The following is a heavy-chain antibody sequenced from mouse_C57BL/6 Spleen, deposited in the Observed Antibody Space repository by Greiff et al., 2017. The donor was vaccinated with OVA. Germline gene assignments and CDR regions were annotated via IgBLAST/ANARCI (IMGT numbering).Heavy chain of an antibody. Sequence: VQLVESGAELVRPGTSVKVSCKASGYAFTNYLIEWVKQRPGQGLEWIGVINPGSGGTNYNEKFKGKATLTADKSSSTAYMQLSSLTSEDSAVYFCARDYYGSSYWYFDVWGTGTTVTVSS. CDR1: GYAFTNYL. D-gene: IGHD1-1*01. J-gene: IGHJ1*03. CDR3: ARDYYGSSYWYFDV. V-gene: IGHV1-54*01. CDR2: INPGSGGT.